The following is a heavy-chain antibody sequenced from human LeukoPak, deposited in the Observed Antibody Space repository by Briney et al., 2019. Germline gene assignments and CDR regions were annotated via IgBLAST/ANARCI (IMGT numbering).Heavy chain of an antibody. Sequence: SVKVSCKASGGTFISYAISWVRQAPGQGLEWMGGIIPIFGTANYAQKFQGRVTITADESTSTAYMELSSLRSEDTAVYYCARVSGWYTSLYYFDYWGQGTLVTVSS. J-gene: IGHJ4*02. CDR1: GGTFISYA. D-gene: IGHD6-19*01. CDR3: ARVSGWYTSLYYFDY. CDR2: IIPIFGTA. V-gene: IGHV1-69*13.